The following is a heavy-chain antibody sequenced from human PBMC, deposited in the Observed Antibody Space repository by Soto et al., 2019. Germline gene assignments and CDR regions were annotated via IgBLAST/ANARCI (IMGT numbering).Heavy chain of an antibody. D-gene: IGHD3-16*01. CDR3: ARGGSGSPFDY. CDR2: IYSSGST. CDR1: GGSVSSGDYY. V-gene: IGHV4-61*08. J-gene: IGHJ4*02. Sequence: KPSETLSLTCTVSGGSVSSGDYYWSWIRQPPGKGLEWIGYIYSSGSTNYNPSLKSRVTISVDTSKNQLSLNLNSVTAADTAVYYCARGGSGSPFDYWGQGTLVTVSS.